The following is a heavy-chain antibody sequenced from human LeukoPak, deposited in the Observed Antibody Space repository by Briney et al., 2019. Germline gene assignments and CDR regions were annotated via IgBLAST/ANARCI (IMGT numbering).Heavy chain of an antibody. CDR1: GFTFSSYS. CDR2: ISSSSSSYI. CDR3: ARPDSSGYYDY. Sequence: GGSLRLSCAASGFTFSSYSMNWVRQAPGKGLEWVSSISSSSSSYIYYADSVKGRFTISRDNAKNSLYLQMNSLRAEDTAVYYCARPDSSGYYDYWGQGTLVTVSS. J-gene: IGHJ4*02. D-gene: IGHD3-22*01. V-gene: IGHV3-21*01.